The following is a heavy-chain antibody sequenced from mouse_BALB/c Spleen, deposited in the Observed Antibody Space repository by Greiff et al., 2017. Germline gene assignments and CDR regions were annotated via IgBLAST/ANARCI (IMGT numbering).Heavy chain of an antibody. Sequence: QVHVKQSGAELARPGASVKLSCKASGYTFTSYWMQWVKQRPGQGLEWIGAIYPGDGDTRYTQKFKGKATLTADKSSSTAYMQLSSLASEDSAVYYCARFLLYPRAMDYWGQGTSVTVSS. J-gene: IGHJ4*01. CDR2: IYPGDGDT. V-gene: IGHV1-87*01. CDR3: ARFLLYPRAMDY. CDR1: GYTFTSYW. D-gene: IGHD2-1*01.